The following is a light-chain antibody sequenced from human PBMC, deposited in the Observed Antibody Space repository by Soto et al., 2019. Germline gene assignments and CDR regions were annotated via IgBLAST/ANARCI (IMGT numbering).Light chain of an antibody. Sequence: EIVLTQSPATLSLSPGERATLSCRASQSISSYLAWYQQKPGQAPRLLIYDASNRATGIPARFSGSGSGTDFTLTISSLEPEDFAVYDCQHRSNWPPKFTFGPGTKVDIK. CDR3: QHRSNWPPKFT. CDR1: QSISSY. J-gene: IGKJ3*01. CDR2: DAS. V-gene: IGKV3-11*01.